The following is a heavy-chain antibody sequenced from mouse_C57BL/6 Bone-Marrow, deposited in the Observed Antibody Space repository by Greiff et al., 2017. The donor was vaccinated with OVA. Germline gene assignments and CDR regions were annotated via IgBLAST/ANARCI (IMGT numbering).Heavy chain of an antibody. D-gene: IGHD2-3*01. CDR2: IYPRSGNT. Sequence: VQLQQSGAELARPGASVKLSCKASGYTFTSYGISWVKQRTGQGLEWIGEIYPRSGNTYYNEKFKGKATLTADKSSSTAYMELRSLTSEDSAVYFCARSREWLLRFAYWGQGTLVTVSA. V-gene: IGHV1-81*01. CDR1: GYTFTSYG. J-gene: IGHJ3*01. CDR3: ARSREWLLRFAY.